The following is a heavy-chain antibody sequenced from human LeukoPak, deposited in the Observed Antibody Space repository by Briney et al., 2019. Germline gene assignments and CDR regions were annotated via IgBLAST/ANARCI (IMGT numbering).Heavy chain of an antibody. CDR1: GVSISSGGYY. CDR3: ARGAYDSSGYYDY. J-gene: IGHJ4*02. CDR2: IYYSGST. Sequence: SQTLSLTCTVSGVSISSGGYYWSWIRQHPGKGLEWIVYIYYSGSTYYNPSLKSRVTISVDTSKNQFSLKLSSVTAADTAVYYCARGAYDSSGYYDYWGQGTLVTVSS. V-gene: IGHV4-31*03. D-gene: IGHD3-22*01.